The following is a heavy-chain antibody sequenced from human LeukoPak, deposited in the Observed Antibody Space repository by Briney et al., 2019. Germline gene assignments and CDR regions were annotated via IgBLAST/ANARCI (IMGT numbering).Heavy chain of an antibody. CDR2: ITSTSNYI. V-gene: IGHV3-21*04. D-gene: IGHD3-10*01. J-gene: IGHJ4*02. CDR1: GFTFSSYS. Sequence: GGSLRLSCAASGFTFSSYSFNWIRQAPGKGLEWVSAITSTSNYIYYADSVKGRFTISRDNSRNTLYLQMNSLRAEDTAVYYCAKHLWRDLLSFGEGYYFGYWGQGTLVTVSS. CDR3: AKHLWRDLLSFGEGYYFGY.